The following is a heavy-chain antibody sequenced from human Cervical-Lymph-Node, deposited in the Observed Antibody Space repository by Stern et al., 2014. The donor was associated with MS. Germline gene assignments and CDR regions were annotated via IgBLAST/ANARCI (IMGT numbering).Heavy chain of an antibody. CDR3: AKNRHDSWSSLLGGDY. V-gene: IGHV3-23*04. Sequence: EVQLVESGGGLVQPGGSVRLSCAASGFTFNTNGMSWVRQAPGEGLEWVSSISGSGDSTRYADSMKGRFTISRDNSKNTLYLQMNSLRAEDTAVYYCAKNRHDSWSSLLGGDYWGQGTLVTVSS. CDR2: ISGSGDST. J-gene: IGHJ4*02. D-gene: IGHD6-13*01. CDR1: GFTFNTNG.